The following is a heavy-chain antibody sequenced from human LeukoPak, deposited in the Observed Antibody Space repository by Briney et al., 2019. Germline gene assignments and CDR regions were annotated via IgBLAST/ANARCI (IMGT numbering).Heavy chain of an antibody. CDR1: GYTFTSYY. V-gene: IGHV1-46*01. D-gene: IGHD1-26*01. J-gene: IGHJ4*02. CDR2: INPSGGST. Sequence: ASVKVSCKASGYTFTSYYMHWVRQAPGQGLEWMGIINPSGGSTSYAQKFQGRVTMTRDTSTSTVYMELSSLRSEDTAVYYCARDGGEELLSRYFDYWGQGTLVTVSS. CDR3: ARDGGEELLSRYFDY.